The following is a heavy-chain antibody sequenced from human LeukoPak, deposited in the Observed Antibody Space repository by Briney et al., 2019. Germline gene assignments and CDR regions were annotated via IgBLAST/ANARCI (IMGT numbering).Heavy chain of an antibody. CDR1: GFTFSSYS. V-gene: IGHV3-21*01. J-gene: IGHJ4*02. D-gene: IGHD1-14*01. Sequence: GGSLRLSCAASGFTFSSYSMNWVRQAPGKGLEWVSSISSSSSYIYYADSVKGRFTISRDNAKNSLYLQMNSLRAEDTAVYYCATENSDTKYYFDYWGQGTLVTVSS. CDR3: ATENSDTKYYFDY. CDR2: ISSSSSYI.